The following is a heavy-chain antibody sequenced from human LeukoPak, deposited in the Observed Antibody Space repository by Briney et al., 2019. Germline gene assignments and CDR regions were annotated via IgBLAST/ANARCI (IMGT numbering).Heavy chain of an antibody. D-gene: IGHD6-19*01. V-gene: IGHV3-48*01. CDR2: ISSTGSAL. Sequence: GGSLRLSCAASGFTFSSYSMTWVRQAPGKGLEWVSYISSTGSALYYADSVKGRFTISRDNAKNSLYLQMNSLRAEDTAVYYCARDYGGWYGDYWGQGTLVTVSS. CDR1: GFTFSSYS. J-gene: IGHJ4*02. CDR3: ARDYGGWYGDY.